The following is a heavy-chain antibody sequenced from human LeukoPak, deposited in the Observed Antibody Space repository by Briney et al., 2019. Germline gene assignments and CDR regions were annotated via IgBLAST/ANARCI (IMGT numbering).Heavy chain of an antibody. Sequence: SETLSLTCAVYGGSFSGYYWSWIRQPPGKGLEWIGEINQSGSTNYNPSLKSRVTISVDTSKNQFSLNLSSVTAADTAVYYCARTPQIAARPYYFDYWGQGTLLTVSS. CDR2: INQSGST. CDR3: ARTPQIAARPYYFDY. V-gene: IGHV4-34*01. J-gene: IGHJ4*02. CDR1: GGSFSGYY. D-gene: IGHD6-6*01.